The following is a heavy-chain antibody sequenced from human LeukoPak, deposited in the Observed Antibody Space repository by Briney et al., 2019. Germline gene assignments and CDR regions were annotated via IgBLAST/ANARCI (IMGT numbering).Heavy chain of an antibody. V-gene: IGHV4-39*01. D-gene: IGHD1-26*01. CDR3: ARQGGWGGAASLIEY. CDR1: GVSISTSTYY. Sequence: SETLSLTCTVSGVSISTSTYYWAWIRQPPGKGLEWIVCMFYRGSTYYNASLKSRVTIYVDTSKNQFSLNLSSVTASDTAIFYCARQGGWGGAASLIEYWGQGTLVTVSS. CDR2: MFYRGST. J-gene: IGHJ4*02.